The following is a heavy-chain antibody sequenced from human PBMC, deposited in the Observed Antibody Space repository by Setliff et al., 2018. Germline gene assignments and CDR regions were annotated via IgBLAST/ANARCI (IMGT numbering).Heavy chain of an antibody. Sequence: GASVKVSCKTSGNTFISYGISWLRQAPGQGLEWMGWIGIHSENTNYAQSFQGRVTMTADTSTNTAYMELRSLTSDDTAVYYCARRPRAVYGSGRRNWFLDYWGQGTLVTVSS. CDR3: ARRPRAVYGSGRRNWFLDY. D-gene: IGHD3-10*01. CDR2: IGIHSENT. V-gene: IGHV1-18*01. CDR1: GNTFISYG. J-gene: IGHJ4*02.